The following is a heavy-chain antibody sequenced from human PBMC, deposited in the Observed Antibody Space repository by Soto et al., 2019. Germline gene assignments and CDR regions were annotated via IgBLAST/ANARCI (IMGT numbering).Heavy chain of an antibody. CDR1: GGSIGGGGYY. D-gene: IGHD3-3*01. CDR2: IYYSGST. V-gene: IGHV4-31*03. CDR3: ARAGDYDFWSGYPYNWFDP. J-gene: IGHJ5*02. Sequence: PSETLSLTCTVSGGSIGGGGYYWSGFGQHPGKGCEWIGYIYYSGSTYYNPSLKSRVTISVDTSKNQFSLKLSSVTAADTAVYYCARAGDYDFWSGYPYNWFDPWGQGTLVTVSS.